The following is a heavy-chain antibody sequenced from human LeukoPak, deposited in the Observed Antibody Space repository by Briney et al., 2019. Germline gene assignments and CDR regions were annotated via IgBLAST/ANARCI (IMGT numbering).Heavy chain of an antibody. CDR1: GFTFNNYW. Sequence: PGGSLRLSYAASGFTFNNYWIHWVRQVPGKGLVWVSRINNDGSSASYVDSVKGRFTISRDNAKNTLFLQMNSLRAEDTAVYYCARRGTGHGMDVWGQGTTVIVSS. CDR2: INNDGSSA. V-gene: IGHV3-74*01. J-gene: IGHJ6*02. D-gene: IGHD1-1*01. CDR3: ARRGTGHGMDV.